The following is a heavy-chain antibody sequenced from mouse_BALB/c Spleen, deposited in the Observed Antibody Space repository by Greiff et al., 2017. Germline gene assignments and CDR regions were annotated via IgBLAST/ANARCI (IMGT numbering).Heavy chain of an antibody. CDR3: TRGGYYFYAMDY. CDR2: IRLKSNNYAT. CDR1: GFTFSNYW. Sequence: EVQLQESGGGLVQPGGSMKLSCVASGFTFSNYWMNWVRQSPEKGLEWVAEIRLKSNNYATHYAESVKGRFTISRDDSKSSVYLQMNNLRAEDTGIYYCTRGGYYFYAMDYWGQGTSVTVSS. J-gene: IGHJ4*01. V-gene: IGHV6-6*02. D-gene: IGHD2-3*01.